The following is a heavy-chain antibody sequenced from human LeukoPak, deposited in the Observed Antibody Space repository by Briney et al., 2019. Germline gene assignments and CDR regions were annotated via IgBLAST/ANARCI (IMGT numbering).Heavy chain of an antibody. CDR3: AKVNGDYLYYYYGVDV. D-gene: IGHD4-17*01. CDR2: IRYDGSNK. J-gene: IGHJ6*02. Sequence: GGSLRLSCAASGFTFSSYGMHWVRQAPGKGLEWVAFIRYDGSNKYYADSVKGRFTISGDNSKNTLYLQMNSLRAEDTAVYYCAKVNGDYLYYYYGVDVWGQGTTVTVSS. CDR1: GFTFSSYG. V-gene: IGHV3-30*02.